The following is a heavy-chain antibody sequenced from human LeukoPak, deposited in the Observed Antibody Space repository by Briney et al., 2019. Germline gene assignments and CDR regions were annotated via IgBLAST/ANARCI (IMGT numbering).Heavy chain of an antibody. Sequence: GGSLRLSCAASGFTFNSYEMNWVRQAPGKGLEWISYISTSGSTRYYAVSVKGRFTISRDNTENSLYLQMNSLRAEDTAVYYCARGDGGYYYGMDVWGKGTTVTVSS. CDR3: ARGDGGYYYGMDV. V-gene: IGHV3-48*03. D-gene: IGHD4-23*01. CDR2: ISTSGSTR. CDR1: GFTFNSYE. J-gene: IGHJ6*04.